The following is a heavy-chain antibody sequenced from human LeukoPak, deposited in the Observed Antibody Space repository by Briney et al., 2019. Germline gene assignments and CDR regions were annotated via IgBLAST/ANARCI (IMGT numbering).Heavy chain of an antibody. CDR3: AREYSGSYIGY. Sequence: GGSLRLSCAASGFTVSSNYMSWVRQAPGKGLEWVSVIYSGGSTYYADSVKGRFTISRHNSKNTLSLQMNSLRLEDTAVYYCAREYSGSYIGYWGQGTLVTVSS. D-gene: IGHD1-26*01. CDR2: IYSGGST. CDR1: GFTVSSNY. V-gene: IGHV3-53*04. J-gene: IGHJ4*02.